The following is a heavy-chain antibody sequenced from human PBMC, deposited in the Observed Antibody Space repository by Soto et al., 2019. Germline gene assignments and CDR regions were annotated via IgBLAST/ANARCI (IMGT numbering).Heavy chain of an antibody. J-gene: IGHJ4*02. CDR3: AREVAVAGRGLGFDY. D-gene: IGHD6-19*01. Sequence: SETLSLTCAVYGGSFSGYYWSWIRQPPGKGLEWIGEINHSGSTNYNPSLKSRVTISVDTSKNQFSLKLSSVTAADTAVYYCAREVAVAGRGLGFDYWGQGTLVTVSS. CDR2: INHSGST. CDR1: GGSFSGYY. V-gene: IGHV4-34*01.